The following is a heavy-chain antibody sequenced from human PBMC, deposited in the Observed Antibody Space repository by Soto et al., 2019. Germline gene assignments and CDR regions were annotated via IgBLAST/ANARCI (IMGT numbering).Heavy chain of an antibody. V-gene: IGHV1-3*01. CDR3: ARDLRGYYGSGCPRFDP. J-gene: IGHJ5*02. CDR1: GYTFTSYA. Sequence: QVQLVQSGAEVKKPGASVKVSCKASGYTFTSYAMHWVRQAPGQRLEWMGWINAGNGNTKYSQKFQGRVTITRDTSASTAYMELSSLRSEDTAVYYCARDLRGYYGSGCPRFDPWGQGTLVTVSS. D-gene: IGHD3-10*01. CDR2: INAGNGNT.